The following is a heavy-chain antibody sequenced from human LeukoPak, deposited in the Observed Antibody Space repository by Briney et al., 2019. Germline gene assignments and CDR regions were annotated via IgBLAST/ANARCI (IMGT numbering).Heavy chain of an antibody. J-gene: IGHJ5*02. CDR2: ISSSGSTI. V-gene: IGHV3-11*01. Sequence: GGSLRLSCAASGFTFSDYYMSWIRQAPGKGLEWVSYISSSGSTIYYADSVKGRFTISRDNAKNSLYLQMNSLRAEDTAVCYCARDKAGSGLNWFDPWGQGTLVTVSS. CDR1: GFTFSDYY. D-gene: IGHD3-10*01. CDR3: ARDKAGSGLNWFDP.